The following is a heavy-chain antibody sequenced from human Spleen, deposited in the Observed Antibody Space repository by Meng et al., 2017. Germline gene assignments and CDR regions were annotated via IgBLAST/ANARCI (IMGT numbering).Heavy chain of an antibody. D-gene: IGHD6-6*01. CDR1: GYTFTDYA. V-gene: IGHV1-3*05. CDR3: AAGVGQLVRALPN. Sequence: QVQLVQSGAEEKKPGASVKVSCRASGYTFTDYAIHWVRQAPGQRLEWMGWINVGNDDTKYSHKFQGRVTIARDTSASTAYMELSSLRSEDTAVYYCAAGVGQLVRALPNWGQGTLVTVSS. CDR2: INVGNDDT. J-gene: IGHJ4*02.